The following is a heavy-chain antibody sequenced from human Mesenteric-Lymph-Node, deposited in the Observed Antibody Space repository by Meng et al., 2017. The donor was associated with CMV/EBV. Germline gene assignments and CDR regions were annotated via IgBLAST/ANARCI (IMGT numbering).Heavy chain of an antibody. D-gene: IGHD1-1*01. V-gene: IGHV4-59*08. CDR3: PSMATGGYRFDP. CDR2: IYYSGST. J-gene: IGHJ5*02. CDR1: GGSISSSY. Sequence: SEPLSLTCTVPGGSISSSYWSWIRQPPGKGLEWIGYIYYSGSTNYNPSLKSRVTISVDTSKNQFSLKLSAVTAADTAVYYCPSMATGGYRFDPWGQGTLVTVSS.